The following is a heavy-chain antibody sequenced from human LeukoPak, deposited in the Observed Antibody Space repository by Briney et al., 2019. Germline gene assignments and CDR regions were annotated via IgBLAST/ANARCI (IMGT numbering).Heavy chain of an antibody. D-gene: IGHD3-9*01. CDR1: GYTFTSYG. CDR3: ARDGPLTYYDILTGYSVTFDI. CDR2: ISAYNGNT. J-gene: IGHJ3*02. Sequence: GASVKVSCKASGYTFTSYGISWVRQAPGQGLEWMGWISAYNGNTNYAQKLQGRVTMTTDTSTSTAYMELRSLRSDDTAVYYCARDGPLTYYDILTGYSVTFDIWGQGTMVTVSS. V-gene: IGHV1-18*01.